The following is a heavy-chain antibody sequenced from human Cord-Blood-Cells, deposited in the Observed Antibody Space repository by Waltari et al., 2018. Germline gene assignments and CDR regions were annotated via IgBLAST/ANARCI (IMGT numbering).Heavy chain of an antibody. Sequence: QVQLQQWGAGLLKPSETLSLTCAVYGGSFSGHYWSWIRQPPGKGLEWIGEINHSGSTNYNPARKSRVTISVDTSKNQFSLKLSSVTAADTAVYYCAREPVRMGDYWGQGTLVTVSS. CDR2: INHSGST. D-gene: IGHD1-26*01. CDR1: GGSFSGHY. J-gene: IGHJ4*02. V-gene: IGHV4-34*01. CDR3: AREPVRMGDY.